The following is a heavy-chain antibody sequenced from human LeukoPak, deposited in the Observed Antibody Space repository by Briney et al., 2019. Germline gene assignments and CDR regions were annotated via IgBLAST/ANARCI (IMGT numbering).Heavy chain of an antibody. CDR3: AREPVYCCGDCPDAFDI. Sequence: PSETLSLTCTVSGGSISSYYWSWIRQPAGKGLEWIGRIYTSGSTNYNPSLKSRVTISVDKSKNQFSLKLSSVTAADTAVYYCAREPVYCCGDCPDAFDIWGQGTMVTVSS. CDR2: IYTSGST. J-gene: IGHJ3*02. D-gene: IGHD2-21*02. V-gene: IGHV4-4*07. CDR1: GGSISSYY.